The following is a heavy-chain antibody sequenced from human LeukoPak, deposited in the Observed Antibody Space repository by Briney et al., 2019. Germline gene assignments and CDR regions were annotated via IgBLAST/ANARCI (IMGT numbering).Heavy chain of an antibody. CDR3: AGEYSSSWFGGWFDP. D-gene: IGHD2-2*01. CDR1: GFSFSSYS. V-gene: IGHV3-48*02. CDR2: ISSSSSTI. Sequence: PGGSLRLSCAASGFSFSSYSINWVRQAPGKGLEWVSYISSSSSTIYYADSVKGRFTISRDNAKKSLYLQMNSLRDEDTAVYYCAGEYSSSWFGGWFDPWGQGTLATVSS. J-gene: IGHJ5*02.